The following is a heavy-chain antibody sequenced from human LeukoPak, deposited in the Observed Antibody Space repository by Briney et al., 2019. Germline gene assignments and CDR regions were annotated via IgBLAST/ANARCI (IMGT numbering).Heavy chain of an antibody. D-gene: IGHD1-26*01. CDR1: GGSISSYY. CDR2: IYYSGST. V-gene: IGHV4-59*01. J-gene: IGHJ4*02. CDR3: ARDRRVGATPYYFDY. Sequence: SGTLSLTCTVSGGSISSYYWSWIRQPPGKGLEWIGYIYYSGSTNYNPSLKSRVTISVDTSKNQFSLKLSSVTAADTAVYYCARDRRVGATPYYFDYWGQGTLVTVSS.